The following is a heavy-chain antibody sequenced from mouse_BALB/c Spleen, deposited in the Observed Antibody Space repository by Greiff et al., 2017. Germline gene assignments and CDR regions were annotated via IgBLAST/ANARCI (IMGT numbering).Heavy chain of an antibody. D-gene: IGHD1-1*01. CDR2: ISSGGSYT. Sequence: VQLKESGGDLVKPGGSLKLSCAASGFTFSSYGMSWVRQTPDKRLEWVATISSGGSYTYYPDSVKGRFTISRDNAKNTLYLQMSSLKSEDTAMYYCARQDYGSSYPFGYWGQGTTLTVSS. V-gene: IGHV5-6*01. CDR1: GFTFSSYG. CDR3: ARQDYGSSYPFGY. J-gene: IGHJ2*01.